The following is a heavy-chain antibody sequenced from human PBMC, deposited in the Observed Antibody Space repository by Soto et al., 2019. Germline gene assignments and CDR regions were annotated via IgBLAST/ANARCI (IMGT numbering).Heavy chain of an antibody. V-gene: IGHV4-34*01. CDR2: INHSGST. Sequence: SETLSLTCAVYGGSFSGYYWSWIRQPPGKGLEWIGEINHSGSTNYNPSLKSRDTISVDTSKNQFSLKLSSVTAADTAVYYCARGIGAAAPYWYYGMDVWGQGTTVTVSS. CDR1: GGSFSGYY. D-gene: IGHD6-13*01. CDR3: ARGIGAAAPYWYYGMDV. J-gene: IGHJ6*02.